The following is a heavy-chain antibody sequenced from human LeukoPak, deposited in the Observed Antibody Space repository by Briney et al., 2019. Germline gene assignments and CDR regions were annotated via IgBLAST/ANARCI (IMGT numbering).Heavy chain of an antibody. CDR1: GDSVSSNSVT. J-gene: IGHJ5*02. V-gene: IGHV6-1*01. Sequence: SQTLSLTCAISGDSVSSNSVTWNWIRQSPSRGLEWLGRTYYRSTWYNDYAVSLRGRITVNPDTSKNQFSLHLNSVTPEDTAVYYCARRLTQYDCFDPWGQGILVTVSS. D-gene: IGHD2-2*01. CDR2: TYYRSTWYN. CDR3: ARRLTQYDCFDP.